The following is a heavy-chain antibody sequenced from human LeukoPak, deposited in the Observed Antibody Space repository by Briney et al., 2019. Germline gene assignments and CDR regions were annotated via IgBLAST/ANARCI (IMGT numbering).Heavy chain of an antibody. CDR1: GGSISSYY. CDR3: ARYIVVVPAAIAYNYGMDV. V-gene: IGHV4-34*01. D-gene: IGHD2-2*01. CDR2: INHSGST. J-gene: IGHJ6*02. Sequence: SETLSLTCTVSGGSISSYYWSWIRQPPGKGLEWIGEINHSGSTNYNPSLKSRVTISVDTSKNQFSLKLSSVTAADTAVYYCARYIVVVPAAIAYNYGMDVWGQGTTVTVSS.